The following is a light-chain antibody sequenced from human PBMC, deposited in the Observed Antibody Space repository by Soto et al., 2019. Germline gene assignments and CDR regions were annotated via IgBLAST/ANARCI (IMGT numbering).Light chain of an antibody. CDR2: EAS. CDR1: QNINKW. Sequence: TQSPATLSLSPGERATLSCRASQNINKWLAWYQQKPGRAPKLLIYEASTLHPGVPSRFTVSGFGTEFTLTISSLRPDDFATYWCQQYKTSSTFGQGTKMDFK. V-gene: IGKV1-5*03. J-gene: IGKJ1*01. CDR3: QQYKTSST.